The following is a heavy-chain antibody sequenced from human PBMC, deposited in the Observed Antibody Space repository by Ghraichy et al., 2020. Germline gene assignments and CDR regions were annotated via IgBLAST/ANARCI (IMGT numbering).Heavy chain of an antibody. J-gene: IGHJ4*02. D-gene: IGHD5-24*01. V-gene: IGHV4-59*01. CDR3: AGTGDGYNLYYFDY. Sequence: ESLNISCTVSGGSISSYYWSWIRQPPGKGLEWIGYIYYSGSTNYNPSLKSRVTISVDTSKNQLSLKLSSVTAADTAVYYCAGTGDGYNLYYFDYWGQGTLVTVSS. CDR1: GGSISSYY. CDR2: IYYSGST.